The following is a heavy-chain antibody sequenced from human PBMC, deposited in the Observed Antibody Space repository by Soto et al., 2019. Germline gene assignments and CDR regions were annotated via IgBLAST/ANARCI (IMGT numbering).Heavy chain of an antibody. J-gene: IGHJ3*02. CDR1: GYTFTSYD. Sequence: ASVKVSCKASGYTFTSYDINWVRQATGQGLEWMGWMNPNSGNTGYAQKFQGRVTMTRNTSISTAYMELSSLRSEDTAVYYCASPKGFPAYCSGGSCSPDAFDIWGQGTMVTVSS. CDR2: MNPNSGNT. CDR3: ASPKGFPAYCSGGSCSPDAFDI. V-gene: IGHV1-8*01. D-gene: IGHD2-15*01.